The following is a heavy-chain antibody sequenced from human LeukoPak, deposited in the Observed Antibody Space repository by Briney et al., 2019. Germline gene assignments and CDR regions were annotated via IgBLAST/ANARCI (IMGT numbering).Heavy chain of an antibody. CDR1: EFTFRSYW. J-gene: IGHJ6*03. Sequence: GGSLRLSCAASEFTFRSYWMNWVRQAPGKGLEWVSYISSSGSTIYYADSVKGRFTISRDNSKNTLYLQMNSLKGDDTAVYYCAKDSAFYYIDVWGKGTTVIISS. D-gene: IGHD3-10*01. V-gene: IGHV3-48*01. CDR3: AKDSAFYYIDV. CDR2: ISSSGSTI.